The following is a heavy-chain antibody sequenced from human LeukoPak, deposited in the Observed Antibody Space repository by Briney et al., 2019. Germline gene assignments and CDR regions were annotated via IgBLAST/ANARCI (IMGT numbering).Heavy chain of an antibody. Sequence: GGSLRLSCAASGFTFSSYAKRWVRQSPGKGLEGVSAISGSRGSTYYADAVKGRFTISRDNSKNKLYLQMNSLRAEDTAVYYCAKDQITMIVRGGAFDIWGQGTMVTVSS. CDR3: AKDQITMIVRGGAFDI. CDR1: GFTFSSYA. CDR2: ISGSRGST. J-gene: IGHJ3*02. D-gene: IGHD3-22*01. V-gene: IGHV3-23*01.